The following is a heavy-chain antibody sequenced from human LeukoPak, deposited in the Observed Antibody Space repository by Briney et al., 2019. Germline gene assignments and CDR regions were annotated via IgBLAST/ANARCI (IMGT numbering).Heavy chain of an antibody. V-gene: IGHV1-2*06. J-gene: IGHJ4*01. CDR3: SRTASGVGELN. CDR2: INPNSGGT. CDR1: GYTFTGYY. D-gene: IGHD1-7*01. Sequence: ASVKVSCKASGYTFTGYYMHWVRQAPGQGLEWMGRINPNSGGTNYAQKFQGRVTMTRDTSISTAYMELSRLRSDDTAVYYCSRTASGVGELNWGQGTLVTVSS.